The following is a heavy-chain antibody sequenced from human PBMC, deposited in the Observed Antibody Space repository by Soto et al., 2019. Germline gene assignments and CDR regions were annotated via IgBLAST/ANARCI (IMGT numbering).Heavy chain of an antibody. CDR1: GYTFTGYY. CDR2: INPNSGGT. D-gene: IGHD3-3*01. Sequence: ASVKVSCKASGYTFTGYYMHWVRQAPGQGLEWMGWINPNSGGTNYAQKFQGRVTMTRDTSISTAYMELSRPRSDDTAVYYCARGRPTIFGVVIGYGMDVWGQGTTVTVSS. V-gene: IGHV1-2*02. CDR3: ARGRPTIFGVVIGYGMDV. J-gene: IGHJ6*02.